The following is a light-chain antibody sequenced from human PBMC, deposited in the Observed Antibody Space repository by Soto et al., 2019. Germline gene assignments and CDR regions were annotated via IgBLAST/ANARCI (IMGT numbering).Light chain of an antibody. CDR1: QGISNY. J-gene: IGKJ3*01. Sequence: DIQMTQSPSSLSASVGDRVAITCRASQGISNYLAWYQQKPGKVPKLLIYAASTMQSGVPARFSGSGSGTDFTLTISSLQPEDVATYSCQKYNSAPFTFGSGTKVDIK. CDR2: AAS. V-gene: IGKV1-27*01. CDR3: QKYNSAPFT.